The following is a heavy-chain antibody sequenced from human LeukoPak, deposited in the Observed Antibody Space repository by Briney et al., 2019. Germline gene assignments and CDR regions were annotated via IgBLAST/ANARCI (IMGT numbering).Heavy chain of an antibody. D-gene: IGHD6-19*01. CDR2: IWYDGSNK. V-gene: IGHV3-33*06. CDR3: AKERSGCLGY. CDR1: GFTFSSYG. J-gene: IGHJ4*02. Sequence: PGGSLRLSCAASGFTFSSYGMHWVRQAPGKGLEWVAVIWYDGSNKYYADSVKGRFTISRDNSKNTLYLQMNSLRAEDTAVYSCAKERSGCLGYGGQGTLVTVSS.